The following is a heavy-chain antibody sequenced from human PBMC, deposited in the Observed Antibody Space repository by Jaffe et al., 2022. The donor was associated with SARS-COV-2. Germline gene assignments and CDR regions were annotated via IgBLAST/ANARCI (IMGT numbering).Heavy chain of an antibody. J-gene: IGHJ2*01. CDR3: ARQVGERSYYDSSGRDYWYFDL. V-gene: IGHV5-51*01. CDR1: GYSFTSYW. D-gene: IGHD3-22*01. Sequence: EVQLVQSGAEVKKPGESLKISCKGSGYSFTSYWIGWVRQMPGKGLEWMGIIYPGDSDTRYSPSFQGQVTISADKSISTAYLQWSSLKASDTAMYYCARQVGERSYYDSSGRDYWYFDLWGRGTLVTVSS. CDR2: IYPGDSDT.